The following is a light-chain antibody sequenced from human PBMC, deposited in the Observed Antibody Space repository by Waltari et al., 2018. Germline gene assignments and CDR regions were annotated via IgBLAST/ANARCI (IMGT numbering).Light chain of an antibody. CDR3: HQYYTTPYT. CDR2: WAS. J-gene: IGKJ2*01. CDR1: QTVLYSSTNKNY. Sequence: DIVMTQSPDSLAVSLGERATNTCKSSQTVLYSSTNKNYLAWYQQKPGQPPKLLILWASTRESWVPDRFSGSGSGTDFTLTVSSLQAEDVAVYYCHQYYTTPYTFGQGTKLEIK. V-gene: IGKV4-1*01.